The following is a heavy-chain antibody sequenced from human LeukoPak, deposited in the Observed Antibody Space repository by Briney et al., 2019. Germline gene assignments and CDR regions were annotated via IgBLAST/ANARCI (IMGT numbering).Heavy chain of an antibody. Sequence: PGGSLRLSCAASGFTASSNYMSWVRQAPGKGLEWVSVIYSGGSTYYADSVKGRFTISRDNSKNTLYLQMNRLRAEDAAVYYCAKAPVTTCSGAYCYPFDYWGQGTLVTVSS. CDR3: AKAPVTTCSGAYCYPFDY. V-gene: IGHV3-53*01. D-gene: IGHD2-21*01. J-gene: IGHJ4*02. CDR2: IYSGGST. CDR1: GFTASSNY.